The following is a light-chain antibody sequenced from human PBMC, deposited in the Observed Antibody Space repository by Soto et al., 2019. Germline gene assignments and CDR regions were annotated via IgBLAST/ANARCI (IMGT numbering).Light chain of an antibody. V-gene: IGKV1-5*03. CDR2: KAS. CDR1: QSISSW. Sequence: DIQMTQSPSTLSASVGDRGTITCRASQSISSWLAWYQQKPGKAPKLLIYKASSLESGVPSRFSGSGSGTEFTLTISRLQPDYFATSDCQQYNSYSPSFGGGTKVEIK. J-gene: IGKJ4*01. CDR3: QQYNSYSPS.